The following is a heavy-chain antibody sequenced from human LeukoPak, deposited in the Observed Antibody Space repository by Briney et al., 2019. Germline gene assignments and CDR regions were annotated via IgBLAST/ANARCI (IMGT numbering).Heavy chain of an antibody. J-gene: IGHJ3*02. D-gene: IGHD3-16*02. CDR3: VVIANDAFDI. Sequence: GGSLRLSCTASGFIVSDNCMSWVRQAPGKGLEWVSLIYSLGDTYYADSVKGRFTISRDNSKNTLYLQMNSLRAEDTAVYYCVVIANDAFDIWGQGTMVTVSS. CDR2: IYSLGDT. CDR1: GFIVSDNC. V-gene: IGHV3-53*01.